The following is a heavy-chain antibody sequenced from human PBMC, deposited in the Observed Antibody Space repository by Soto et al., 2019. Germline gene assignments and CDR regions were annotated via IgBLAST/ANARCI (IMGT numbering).Heavy chain of an antibody. CDR2: ISRSSSYI. D-gene: IGHD3-9*01. V-gene: IGHV3-21*01. J-gene: IGHJ6*02. CDR3: SRAHFDWPELFYYYGMDV. CDR1: GFTFSSYS. Sequence: EVQLVESGGGLVKPGGSLRLSCAASGFTFSSYSMNWVRQAPGKGLEWVSSISRSSSYIYYADSVEGQFTISRDNDKKSLYLQMNSLRAEETAVNYWSRAHFDWPELFYYYGMDVWGQGTTVTVSS.